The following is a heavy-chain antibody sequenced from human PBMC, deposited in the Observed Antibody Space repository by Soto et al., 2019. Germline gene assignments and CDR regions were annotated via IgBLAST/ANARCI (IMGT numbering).Heavy chain of an antibody. Sequence: QITLKESGPTLVKPTQTLTLTCTFSGFSLSTRGVAVGWFRQPPGKALEWLALIYWDEDKWYSPSLKSRLTIPDDTSQNQVVLTMTNMDPVDTATYYCAHRPRGYAYYFDYWGQGTLVTVSS. V-gene: IGHV2-5*02. CDR1: GFSLSTRGVA. CDR3: AHRPRGYAYYFDY. J-gene: IGHJ4*02. CDR2: IYWDEDK. D-gene: IGHD5-12*01.